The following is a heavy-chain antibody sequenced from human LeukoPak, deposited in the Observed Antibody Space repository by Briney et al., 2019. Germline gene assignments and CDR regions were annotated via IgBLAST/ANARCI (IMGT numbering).Heavy chain of an antibody. V-gene: IGHV3-48*01. J-gene: IGHJ4*02. CDR3: ARDGHDYVWGSYRPIDY. CDR1: GFSLTHDA. Sequence: GTSLRLSCAASGFSLTHDAIHWVRQAPGKGLEWVSYISSSSSTIYYADSVKGRFTISRDNAKNSLYLQMNSLRAEDTAVYYCARDGHDYVWGSYRPIDYWGLGTLVTVSS. CDR2: ISSSSSTI. D-gene: IGHD3-16*02.